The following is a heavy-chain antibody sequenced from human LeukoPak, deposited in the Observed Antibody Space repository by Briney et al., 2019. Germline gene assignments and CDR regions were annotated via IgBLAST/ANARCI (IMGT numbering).Heavy chain of an antibody. CDR3: ARRYCSGGSCAVDY. Sequence: GGSLRLSCAASGFTFSSYAMHWVRQAPGKGLEWVAVISYDGSNKYYADSVKGRFTISRDNSKNTLYLQMNSLRAEDTAVYYCARRYCSGGSCAVDYWGQGTLVTVSS. CDR1: GFTFSSYA. CDR2: ISYDGSNK. V-gene: IGHV3-30*04. J-gene: IGHJ4*02. D-gene: IGHD2-15*01.